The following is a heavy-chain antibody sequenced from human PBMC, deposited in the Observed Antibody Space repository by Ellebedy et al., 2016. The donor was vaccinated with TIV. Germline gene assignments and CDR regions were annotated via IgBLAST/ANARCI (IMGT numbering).Heavy chain of an antibody. CDR3: ARDSRGSRTINAFDM. CDR2: IWYDGTTK. Sequence: GESLKISCATSGFTFGGYGIHWVRQAPGKGLEWVAVIWYDGTTKYYIDSVKGRFSISRDSSKNTVDLQMNSLRGEDTAVYYCARDSRGSRTINAFDMWGQGTMVTVSS. CDR1: GFTFGGYG. D-gene: IGHD2-2*01. J-gene: IGHJ3*02. V-gene: IGHV3-33*01.